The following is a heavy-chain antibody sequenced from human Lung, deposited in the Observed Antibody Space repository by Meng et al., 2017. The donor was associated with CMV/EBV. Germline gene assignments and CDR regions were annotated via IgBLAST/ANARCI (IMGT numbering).Heavy chain of an antibody. CDR3: AKVVRLGYCSSTSCPARSYYYYGMDV. D-gene: IGHD2-2*01. CDR2: IRYDGSNK. Sequence: GGSLRLSXAASGFTFSSYGMHWVRQAPGKGLEWVAFIRYDGSNKYYADSVKGRFTISRDNSKNTLYLQMNSLRAEDTAVYYCAKVVRLGYCSSTSCPARSYYYYGMDVWGKGTMVTFSS. J-gene: IGHJ6*04. CDR1: GFTFSSYG. V-gene: IGHV3-30*02.